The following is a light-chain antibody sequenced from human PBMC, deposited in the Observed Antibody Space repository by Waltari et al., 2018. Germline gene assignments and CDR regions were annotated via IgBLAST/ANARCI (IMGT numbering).Light chain of an antibody. J-gene: IGKJ3*01. CDR3: QHRDHWPPDAT. Sequence: EIVLTQSPGTLSLSPGERATLSCRASRSVSNTYLAWYQQKPGQAPRLLISGTPTRATGIPARFSGSGSGTDFTLTISSLEAEDFAVYYCQHRDHWPPDATFGPGTKVDI. V-gene: IGKV3D-20*02. CDR2: GTP. CDR1: RSVSNTY.